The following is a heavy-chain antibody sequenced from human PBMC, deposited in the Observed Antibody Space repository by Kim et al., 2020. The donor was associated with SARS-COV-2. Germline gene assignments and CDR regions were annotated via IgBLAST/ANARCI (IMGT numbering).Heavy chain of an antibody. D-gene: IGHD6-6*01. Sequence: ASVKVSCKASGYTFTGYYMHWVRQAPGQGLEWMGWINPNSGGTNYAQKFQGRVTMTRDTSISTAYMELSRLRSDDTAVYYCARESLVNYYGMDVWGQGTTVPAS. V-gene: IGHV1-2*02. CDR2: INPNSGGT. J-gene: IGHJ6*02. CDR1: GYTFTGYY. CDR3: ARESLVNYYGMDV.